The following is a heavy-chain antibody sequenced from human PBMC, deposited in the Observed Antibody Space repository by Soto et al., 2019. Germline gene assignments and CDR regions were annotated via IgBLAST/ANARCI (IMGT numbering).Heavy chain of an antibody. CDR3: ARVVAVAGLYYYYGMDV. J-gene: IGHJ6*01. CDR1: GGTFSSYA. V-gene: IGHV1-69*01. Sequence: QVQLVQSGAAVKKPGSSVKVSCKASGGTFSSYAISWVRQAPGQGLEWMGGIIPIFGTANYAQKFQGRVTITTAESTSTAYTELISLISEDTAVYYCARVVAVAGLYYYYGMDVWGQGTTVTVSS. CDR2: IIPIFGTA. D-gene: IGHD6-19*01.